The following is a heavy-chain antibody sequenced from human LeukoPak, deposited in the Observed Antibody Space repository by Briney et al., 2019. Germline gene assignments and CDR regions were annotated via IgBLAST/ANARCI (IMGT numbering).Heavy chain of an antibody. D-gene: IGHD4-11*01. CDR1: GFTFSDYG. Sequence: GGSLRLSCAASGFTFSDYGMPWVRQTPGAGLEWVAVIWSDGSDKYYAKSVKGRFTISRDNSKNSLFLQMNRLRAEDTAVYYCAKDAQRGFDYSNSLQNWGQGILVTVSS. CDR3: AKDAQRGFDYSNSLQN. CDR2: IWSDGSDK. J-gene: IGHJ1*01. V-gene: IGHV3-33*06.